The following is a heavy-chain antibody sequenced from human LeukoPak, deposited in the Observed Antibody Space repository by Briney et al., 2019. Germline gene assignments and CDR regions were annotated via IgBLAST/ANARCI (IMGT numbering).Heavy chain of an antibody. CDR3: ARDHSPGYSKGRHWFDP. D-gene: IGHD4-11*01. V-gene: IGHV4-59*01. Sequence: KTSETLSLTCTVSGGSISSYYWSWIRQPPGKGLEWIGYIYYSGSTNYNPSLKSRVTISVDTSKNQFSLKLSSVTAADTAVYYCARDHSPGYSKGRHWFDPWGQGTLVTVSS. J-gene: IGHJ5*02. CDR1: GGSISSYY. CDR2: IYYSGST.